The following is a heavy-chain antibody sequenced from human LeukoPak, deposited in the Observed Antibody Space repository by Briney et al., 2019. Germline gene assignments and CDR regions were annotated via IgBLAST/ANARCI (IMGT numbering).Heavy chain of an antibody. V-gene: IGHV3-23*01. Sequence: GGSLRLSCSASGFTFSRSDMIWVRQAPGKGLEWASIISGSGGSTFYADSVRGRFTISRDNSDNRLYLQMNSLRVEDTAVYFCVKKGSSWSPRFDSWGQGTLVTVSS. D-gene: IGHD6-13*01. CDR1: GFTFSRSD. CDR2: ISGSGGST. J-gene: IGHJ5*01. CDR3: VKKGSSWSPRFDS.